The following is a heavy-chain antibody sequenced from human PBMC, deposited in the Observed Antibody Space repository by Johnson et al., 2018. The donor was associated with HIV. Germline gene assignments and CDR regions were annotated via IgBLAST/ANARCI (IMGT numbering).Heavy chain of an antibody. V-gene: IGHV3-7*01. J-gene: IGHJ3*02. CDR3: ATDRYYNFWSGSGHAAFDI. D-gene: IGHD3-3*01. CDR1: GFTFSSYA. CDR2: INQGGSEK. Sequence: MLLVESGGGVVQPGRSLRLSCAASGFTFSSYAMHWVRQAPGKGLEWVANINQGGSEKYYVDSVKGRFTISRDNAKNSLYLQMNNLRVEDTAVYYCATDRYYNFWSGSGHAAFDIWGQGTMVTVSS.